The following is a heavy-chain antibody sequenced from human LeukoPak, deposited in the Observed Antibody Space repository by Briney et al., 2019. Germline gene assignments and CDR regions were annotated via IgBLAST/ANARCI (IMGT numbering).Heavy chain of an antibody. V-gene: IGHV3-23*01. CDR1: GFAFSSFT. CDR2: IRGSGGNT. J-gene: IGHJ4*02. D-gene: IGHD3-22*01. Sequence: PGGSLRLSCAASGFAFSSFTMTWVRQAPGKGLEWVSSIRGSGGNTYYADSVKGRFTISRDNSKSTLFLQMSSLRAEDTAVYYCAKIAFDSSGYNWGQGTLVTVSS. CDR3: AKIAFDSSGYN.